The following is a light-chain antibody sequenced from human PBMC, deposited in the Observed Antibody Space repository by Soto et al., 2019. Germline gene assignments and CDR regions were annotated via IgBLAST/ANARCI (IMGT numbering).Light chain of an antibody. CDR2: AAS. CDR1: QRISSY. V-gene: IGKV1-39*01. Sequence: DIQLIQSPASLSLSTGERGTXTCRASQRISSYLNWYQQKPGKAPKLLIYAASSLKSGVPSRFSGGGSGSDFTLTISSLQPEDFAAYYCQPSCSEPRTFG. CDR3: QPSCSEPRT. J-gene: IGKJ1*01.